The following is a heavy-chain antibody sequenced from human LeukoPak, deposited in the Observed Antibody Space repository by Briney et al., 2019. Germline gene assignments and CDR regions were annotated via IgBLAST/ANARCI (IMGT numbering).Heavy chain of an antibody. CDR2: ISGIRYNI. D-gene: IGHD5-12*01. CDR1: RIIFSLYS. CDR3: ARDMVEATSRGIDY. Sequence: GGSLRLSCAASRIIFSLYSMNWVRQTPGRGLEWVSSISGIRYNIYYADSVKGRFTISRDDAKNSLYLQMNTLRAEDTGVYYCARDMVEATSRGIDYWVQGTLVTVSS. J-gene: IGHJ4*02. V-gene: IGHV3-21*06.